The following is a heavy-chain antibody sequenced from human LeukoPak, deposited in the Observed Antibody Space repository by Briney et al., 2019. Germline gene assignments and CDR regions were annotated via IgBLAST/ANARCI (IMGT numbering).Heavy chain of an antibody. CDR3: ARAKAAGSYDF. V-gene: IGHV4-59*11. D-gene: IGHD6-13*01. CDR2: THFSGST. CDR1: GGSISRHY. Sequence: PSETLSLTCSVSGGSISRHYWTWLRQPPGQGLEWIGYTHFSGSTNHNPSLKSRATTSLDRAKNQISLTLTSVSAADTAVYFCARAKAAGSYDFWGQGTLVTVSS. J-gene: IGHJ4*02.